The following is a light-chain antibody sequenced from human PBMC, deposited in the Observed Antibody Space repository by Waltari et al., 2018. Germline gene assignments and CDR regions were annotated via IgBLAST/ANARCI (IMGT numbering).Light chain of an antibody. V-gene: IGLV2-8*01. CDR3: SSYAGGSSLM. CDR2: EVT. Sequence: QSALTQPPSASGSPGQSITIPCTGISTDVAAYDPVFWYQQHPGKAPKLLIYEVTKRPSGVPDRFSGSKSDNTASLAVSGLQAEDEADYYCSSYAGGSSLMFGGGTKLTVL. CDR1: STDVAAYDP. J-gene: IGLJ3*02.